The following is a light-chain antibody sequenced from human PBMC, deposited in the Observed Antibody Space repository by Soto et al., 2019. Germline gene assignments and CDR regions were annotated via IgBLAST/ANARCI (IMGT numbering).Light chain of an antibody. CDR2: EVN. V-gene: IGLV2-8*01. CDR3: SSYAGSSNV. CDR1: SSDVGGYNY. Sequence: QYVLTQPPSASGSPGQSVAISCTGTSSDVGGYNYVSWYQQHPGKAPKLMIYEVNKRPSGVPDRFSGSKSGNTASLTVSGLQAEDEADYYCSSYAGSSNVFGTGTKVT. J-gene: IGLJ1*01.